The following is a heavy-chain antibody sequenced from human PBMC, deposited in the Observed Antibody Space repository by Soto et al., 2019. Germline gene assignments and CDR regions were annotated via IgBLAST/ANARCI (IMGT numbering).Heavy chain of an antibody. CDR1: GVTFSSYA. CDR2: TIPIFGTA. Sequence: ASLKVSCKASGVTFSSYAISWVRQAPGQGLEWMGGTIPIFGTANYAQKFQGRVTITADKSTSTAYMELSSLRSEDTAVYYCAVPPVGLLSESAFDPWGQGTLVTVSS. V-gene: IGHV1-69*06. CDR3: AVPPVGLLSESAFDP. J-gene: IGHJ5*02. D-gene: IGHD2-2*01.